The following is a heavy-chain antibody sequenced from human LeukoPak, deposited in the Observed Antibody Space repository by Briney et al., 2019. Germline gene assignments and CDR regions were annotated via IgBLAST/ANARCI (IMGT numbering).Heavy chain of an antibody. V-gene: IGHV3-74*01. CDR2: TNTDGSST. D-gene: IGHD3-22*01. Sequence: GGSLRLSCEASGFTFSHYWMHWGRQAPGKGLVWVSRTNTDGSSTSYMDSAKGRFTISRDNAKNTIYLQMNSLRAEDTAVYYCVPSDSSGLDWGQGTLVTVSS. J-gene: IGHJ4*02. CDR3: VPSDSSGLD. CDR1: GFTFSHYW.